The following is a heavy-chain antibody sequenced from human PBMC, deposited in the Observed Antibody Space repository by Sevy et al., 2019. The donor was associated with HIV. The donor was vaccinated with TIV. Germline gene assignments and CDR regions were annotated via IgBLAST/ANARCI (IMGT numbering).Heavy chain of an antibody. CDR2: IYYSRST. CDR1: GGSISSGDYY. J-gene: IGHJ5*02. D-gene: IGHD3-10*01. Sequence: SETLSLTCTVSGGSISSGDYYWSWIRQPPGKGLEWIGYIYYSRSTYYHPSLKSRVTISVDTSKNQFSLKLSSVTAADTAVYYCARDGAGGSGSYYNDKFSPHWFDPWGQGTLVTVSS. CDR3: ARDGAGGSGSYYNDKFSPHWFDP. V-gene: IGHV4-30-4*01.